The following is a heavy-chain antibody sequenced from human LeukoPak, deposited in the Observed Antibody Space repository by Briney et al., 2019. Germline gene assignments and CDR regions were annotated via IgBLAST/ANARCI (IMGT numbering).Heavy chain of an antibody. CDR2: ISGSGGST. J-gene: IGHJ3*02. CDR1: GFTFSSYG. Sequence: GGSLRLSCAASGFTFSSYGMSWVRQAPGKGLEWVSAISGSGGSTYYADSVKGRFTISRDNAKNSLYLQMNSLRAEDTAVYYCARVNAAAPHDAFDIWGQGTMVTVSS. CDR3: ARVNAAAPHDAFDI. V-gene: IGHV3-23*01.